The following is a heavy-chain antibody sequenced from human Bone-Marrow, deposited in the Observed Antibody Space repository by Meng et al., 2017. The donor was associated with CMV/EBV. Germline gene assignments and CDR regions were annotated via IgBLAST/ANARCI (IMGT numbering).Heavy chain of an antibody. CDR3: MAARETTIAVEDY. CDR1: GESFSGYY. CDR2: IDHNGRT. V-gene: IGHV4-34*03. Sequence: SETLSLTCAVYGESFSGYYWSWIRQPPGKGLEWIGEIDHNGRTNCNPSLKSRVVISIVTSKNQYSLKLNSVTAADTAVYYCMAARETTIAVEDYWGQGTLVTVSS. D-gene: IGHD3-22*01. J-gene: IGHJ4*02.